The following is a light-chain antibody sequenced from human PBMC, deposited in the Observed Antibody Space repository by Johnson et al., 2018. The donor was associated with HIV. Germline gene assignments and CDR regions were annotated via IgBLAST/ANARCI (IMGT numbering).Light chain of an antibody. CDR2: DNN. J-gene: IGLJ1*01. CDR1: SSNVGSSF. CDR3: GTSDSSLTSYV. V-gene: IGLV1-51*01. Sequence: QSILTQPPSVSAAPGQTVTISCSGSSSNVGSSFVSWYRQVPGTAPKLLIYDNNKRPSGIPGRFSGSKSGPSATLGITGLQTGDEADYYCGTSDSSLTSYVFGAGTKVTVL.